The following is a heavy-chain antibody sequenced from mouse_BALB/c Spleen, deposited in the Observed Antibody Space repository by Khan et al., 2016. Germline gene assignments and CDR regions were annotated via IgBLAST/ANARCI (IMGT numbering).Heavy chain of an antibody. V-gene: IGHV1-87*01. Sequence: QVQLQQSGAELARPGASVRLSCKASGYTSANYWMQWVKQRPGQGLEWIGSIYPGDGDTRYSQKFKDKATLTADKSSSSAYMHLRSVASEDSAVYYCADARFVYWGRGTLVTVSA. CDR2: IYPGDGDT. CDR3: ADARFVY. CDR1: GYTSANYW. J-gene: IGHJ3*01.